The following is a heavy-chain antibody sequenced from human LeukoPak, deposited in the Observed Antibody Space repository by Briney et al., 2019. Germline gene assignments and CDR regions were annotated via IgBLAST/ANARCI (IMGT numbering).Heavy chain of an antibody. CDR3: ARDVTPHTYYYDSSGYYRDDY. V-gene: IGHV3-23*01. CDR1: GFTFSNYP. D-gene: IGHD3-22*01. J-gene: IGHJ4*02. CDR2: ISGSGGTT. Sequence: GGSLRLSCAASGFTFSNYPMSWVRQAPGKGLEWVSAISGSGGTTNYADSVKGRFTISRDNSKNTLYLQMNSLRAEDTAVYYCARDVTPHTYYYDSSGYYRDDYWGQGTLVTVSS.